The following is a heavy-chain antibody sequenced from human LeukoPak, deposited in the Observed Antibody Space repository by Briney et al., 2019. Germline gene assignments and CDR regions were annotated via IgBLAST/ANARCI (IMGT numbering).Heavy chain of an antibody. CDR3: ALSSSFDY. J-gene: IGHJ4*02. Sequence: GGSLRLSCAASGLTFSSYGMHWVRQAPGKGLEWVAVIWYDGSNKYYADSVKGRFTISRDNSKNTLYLQMNSLRAEDTGVYYCALSSSFDYWGQGTLVTVSS. V-gene: IGHV3-33*01. CDR1: GLTFSSYG. CDR2: IWYDGSNK. D-gene: IGHD2-2*01.